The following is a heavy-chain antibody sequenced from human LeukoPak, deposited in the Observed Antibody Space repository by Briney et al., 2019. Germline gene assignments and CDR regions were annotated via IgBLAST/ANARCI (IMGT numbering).Heavy chain of an antibody. J-gene: IGHJ6*02. CDR2: IWYDGSNK. Sequence: PGGSLRVSCAASGFTFSSYGMHWVRQAPGKGLEWVAVIWYDGSNKYYADSVKGRFTISRDNSKNTLYLQMNSLRAEDTAVYYCARESMATTLYYYYYGMDVWGQGTTVTVSS. D-gene: IGHD5-12*01. CDR3: ARESMATTLYYYYYGMDV. V-gene: IGHV3-33*01. CDR1: GFTFSSYG.